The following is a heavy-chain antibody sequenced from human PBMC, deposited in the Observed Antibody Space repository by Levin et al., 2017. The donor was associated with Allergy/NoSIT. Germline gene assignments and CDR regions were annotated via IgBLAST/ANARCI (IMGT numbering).Heavy chain of an antibody. D-gene: IGHD4-17*01. CDR1: GFIFSKYN. Sequence: PSETLSLTCAASGFIFSKYNMNWVRQAPGTGPEWISFISTTSSDMSYTDSVKGRFTISRDNAKNSLYLQMNSLRDEDTAVYYCAVTIGVSPAWGQGTLVTVSS. CDR3: AVTIGVSPA. CDR2: ISTTSSDM. V-gene: IGHV3-48*02. J-gene: IGHJ5*02.